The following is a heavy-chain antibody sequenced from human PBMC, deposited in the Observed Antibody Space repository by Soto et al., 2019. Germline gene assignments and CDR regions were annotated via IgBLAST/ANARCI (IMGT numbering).Heavy chain of an antibody. J-gene: IGHJ4*02. D-gene: IGHD3-16*01. CDR1: GYTFTNFV. Sequence: QVQLVQSGAEVKKPGASVKVSCKASGYTFTNFVISWVRQAPGQGLEWMGWISAYNGNTNYAQNFQARVTMTTDTSTSTAYRELRSLSSDYPAVYYWARGGTPIDSWGQGTLVTVSS. CDR2: ISAYNGNT. CDR3: ARGGTPIDS. V-gene: IGHV1-18*01.